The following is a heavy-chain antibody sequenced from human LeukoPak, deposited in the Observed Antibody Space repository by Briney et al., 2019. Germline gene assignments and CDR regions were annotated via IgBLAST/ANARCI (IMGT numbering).Heavy chain of an antibody. V-gene: IGHV3-49*04. J-gene: IGHJ4*02. CDR2: IRSKAYGGTT. CDR1: GFTLGDYA. Sequence: GGSLRLSCTASGFTLGDYAMSGVRQAPGKGGEGGGFIRSKAYGGTTEYAASVKGRFTISRDDSKSIAYLHMSSLKTEDTAVYYCSIPSGSYYGDYYFDYWGQGTLVTVSS. CDR3: SIPSGSYYGDYYFDY. D-gene: IGHD1-26*01.